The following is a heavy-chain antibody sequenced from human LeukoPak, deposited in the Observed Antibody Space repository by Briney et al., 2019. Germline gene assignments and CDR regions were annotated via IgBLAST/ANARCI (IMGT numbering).Heavy chain of an antibody. V-gene: IGHV3-23*01. D-gene: IGHD2-21*02. J-gene: IGHJ3*02. Sequence: GGSLRLSCAASGFTFSDHYMDWVRQAPGKGLEWVSAISGSGGSTYYADSVKGRFTISRDNSKNTLYLQMNSLRAEDTAVYYCARVCGGDCRNDAFDIWGQGTMVTVSS. CDR2: ISGSGGST. CDR3: ARVCGGDCRNDAFDI. CDR1: GFTFSDHY.